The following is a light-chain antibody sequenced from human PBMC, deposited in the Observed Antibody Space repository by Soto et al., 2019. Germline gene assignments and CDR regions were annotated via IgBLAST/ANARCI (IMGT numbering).Light chain of an antibody. CDR2: AAS. CDR3: QQLNSYPPWT. V-gene: IGKV1-9*01. Sequence: DIQLTQSPSFLSASVGDRVTITCRASQGISSYLAWYQQKPGKAPKLLIYAASTLQSGVPSRFSGSGSGTEFTLTISSLQPEDFATYCCQQLNSYPPWTFGQGTNVEIK. J-gene: IGKJ1*01. CDR1: QGISSY.